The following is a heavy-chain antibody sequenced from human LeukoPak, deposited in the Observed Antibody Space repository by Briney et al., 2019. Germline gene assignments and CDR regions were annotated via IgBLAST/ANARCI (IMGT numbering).Heavy chain of an antibody. CDR3: ARDFGGADY. CDR2: IKQDGSEK. CDR1: GFTFSSYE. V-gene: IGHV3-7*01. D-gene: IGHD3-10*01. Sequence: QPGGSLRLSCAASGFTFSSYEMNWVRQAPGKGLEWVANIKQDGSEKYYVDSVKGRFTISRDNAKNSLYLQMNSLRAEDTAVYYCARDFGGADYWGQGTLVTVSS. J-gene: IGHJ4*02.